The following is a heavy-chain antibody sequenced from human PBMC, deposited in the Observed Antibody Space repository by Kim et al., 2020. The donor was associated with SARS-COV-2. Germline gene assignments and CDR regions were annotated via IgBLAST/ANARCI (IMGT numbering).Heavy chain of an antibody. V-gene: IGHV3-30*01. Sequence: ADAGKGRFTISRENSKNTLYLQMNSLGAEDTAVYYCARDIGILTGSIDYWGQGTLVTVSS. J-gene: IGHJ4*02. CDR3: ARDIGILTGSIDY. D-gene: IGHD3-9*01.